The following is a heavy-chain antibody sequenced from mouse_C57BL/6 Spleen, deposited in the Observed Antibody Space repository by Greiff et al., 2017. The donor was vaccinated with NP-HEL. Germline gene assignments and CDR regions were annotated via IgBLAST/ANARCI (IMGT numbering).Heavy chain of an antibody. V-gene: IGHV14-1*01. D-gene: IGHD2-2*01. CDR3: TTSIYYGCERGYFAY. J-gene: IGHJ2*01. CDR2: IDPEDGDT. CDR1: GFNIKDYY. Sequence: VQLQQSGAELVRPGASVKLSCTASGFNIKDYYMHWVKQRPEQGLEWIGRIDPEDGDTEYAPKFQGKATMTADTSSNTAYLQLTSLTSEDTAVSYCTTSIYYGCERGYFAYWGQGTTLTVSS.